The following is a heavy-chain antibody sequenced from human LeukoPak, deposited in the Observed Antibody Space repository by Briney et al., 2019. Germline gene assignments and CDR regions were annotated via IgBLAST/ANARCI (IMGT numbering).Heavy chain of an antibody. Sequence: SETLSLTCTVSGDSLSDYYWNWIRQAPGKGLEWIGYVYYSGSTNYNPSLMSRVTISVDTSKNQFSLKLSSVTAADTAVYYCARDTPVFTFDYWGQGTLVTVSS. CDR3: ARDTPVFTFDY. CDR2: VYYSGST. CDR1: GDSLSDYY. V-gene: IGHV4-59*12. J-gene: IGHJ4*02.